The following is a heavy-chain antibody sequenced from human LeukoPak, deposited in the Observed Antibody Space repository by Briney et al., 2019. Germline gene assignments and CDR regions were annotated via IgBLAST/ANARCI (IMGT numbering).Heavy chain of an antibody. Sequence: GGSLRLSCAASGLSFNDYTMHWVRQTPGKALEWVSLITWDDTIIVYADSVKGRFTISRDNSKNSLYLQMSSLTPEDTAIYYCAREKTFFFHSRGQGTLVTVSS. CDR1: GLSFNDYT. CDR2: ITWDDTII. J-gene: IGHJ4*02. V-gene: IGHV3-43*01. CDR3: AREKTFFFHS.